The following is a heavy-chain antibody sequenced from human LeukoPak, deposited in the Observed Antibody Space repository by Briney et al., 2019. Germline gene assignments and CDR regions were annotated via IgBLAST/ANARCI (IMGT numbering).Heavy chain of an antibody. CDR1: GGSISSSSYY. D-gene: IGHD6-25*01. CDR2: IYYSGST. V-gene: IGHV4-39*01. Sequence: TSETLSLTCTVSGGSISSSSYYWGWIRQPPGKGLEWIGSIYYSGSTYYNPSLKSRVTISVDTSKNQFSLKLSSVTAADTAVYYCARGLGRYSSGGNWFDPWGQGTLVTVSS. CDR3: ARGLGRYSSGGNWFDP. J-gene: IGHJ5*02.